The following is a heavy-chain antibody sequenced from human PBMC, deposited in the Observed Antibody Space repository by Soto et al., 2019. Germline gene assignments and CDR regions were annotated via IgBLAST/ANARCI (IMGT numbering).Heavy chain of an antibody. CDR2: FYDGDSDT. J-gene: IGHJ4*02. Sequence: PVEYLKLSCEGSGYSFNDYWIGWVRHVPGKGLEWVGTFYDGDSDTRYGPPFEGQVTMSVDKSITSAYLHWSSLKDSDSAIYYCARQYPLDSSAWYNWGQGTLVTVSS. D-gene: IGHD6-19*01. CDR1: GYSFNDYW. V-gene: IGHV5-51*01. CDR3: ARQYPLDSSAWYN.